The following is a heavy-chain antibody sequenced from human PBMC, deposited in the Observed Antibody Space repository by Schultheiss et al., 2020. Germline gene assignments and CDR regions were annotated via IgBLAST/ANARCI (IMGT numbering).Heavy chain of an antibody. Sequence: GGSLRLSCAASGFTFSDYYMSWIRQAPGKGLEWVSSISSSSSYIYYADSVKGRFTISRDNAKNSLYLQMNSLRAEDTAVYYCARHGESTNSFYYYGMDVWGQGTTVTVSS. D-gene: IGHD2-2*01. CDR1: GFTFSDYY. J-gene: IGHJ6*02. CDR2: ISSSSSYI. V-gene: IGHV3-11*06. CDR3: ARHGESTNSFYYYGMDV.